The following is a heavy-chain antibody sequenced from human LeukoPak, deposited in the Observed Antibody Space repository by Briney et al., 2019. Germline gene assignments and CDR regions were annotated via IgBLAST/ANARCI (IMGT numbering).Heavy chain of an antibody. CDR3: AKPLRFLEWPYSVRY. Sequence: PGGSLRLSCAASGFTFSSYSMNWVRQAPGKGPEWVSYINNRGTTIYYADSVKGRFTISRDNAKNSLYLQMNSLRAEDTAVYYCAKPLRFLEWPYSVRYWGQGTLVTVSS. CDR2: INNRGTTI. J-gene: IGHJ4*02. V-gene: IGHV3-48*01. CDR1: GFTFSSYS. D-gene: IGHD3-3*01.